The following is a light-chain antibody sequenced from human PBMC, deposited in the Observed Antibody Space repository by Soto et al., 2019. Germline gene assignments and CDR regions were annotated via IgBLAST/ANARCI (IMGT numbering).Light chain of an antibody. CDR2: SAS. Sequence: EIVLTQSPDTLSLSPGERATLSCRASQSVSSSFLAWYHQKPGQAPRLLIYSASSRATGIPDRFTGSGSGTDSPLTTSELEPADFAVLYRHQYESSQLTFDGGTKVAIK. CDR1: QSVSSSF. CDR3: HQYESSQLT. V-gene: IGKV3-20*01. J-gene: IGKJ4*01.